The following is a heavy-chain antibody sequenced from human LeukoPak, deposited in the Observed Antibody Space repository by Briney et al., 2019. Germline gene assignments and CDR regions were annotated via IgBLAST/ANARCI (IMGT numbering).Heavy chain of an antibody. J-gene: IGHJ4*02. Sequence: ASVKVSCKASGYTFTSYGISWVRQAPGQGLEWMGWISAYNGNTNYAQKLQGRVTMTTDTSTSTAYMELRSLRSDDTAVYYCARDSRRAHDSSGYPLPFDYWGQGTLVTVSS. D-gene: IGHD3-22*01. CDR2: ISAYNGNT. CDR3: ARDSRRAHDSSGYPLPFDY. CDR1: GYTFTSYG. V-gene: IGHV1-18*01.